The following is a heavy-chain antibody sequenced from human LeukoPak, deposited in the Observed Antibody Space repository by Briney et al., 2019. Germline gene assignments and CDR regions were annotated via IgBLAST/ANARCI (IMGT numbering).Heavy chain of an antibody. CDR3: AKVLWFGYPYAFDI. CDR1: GFTFSGSA. J-gene: IGHJ3*02. D-gene: IGHD3-10*01. Sequence: GGSLRLSCAASGFTFSGSAMHWVRQASGKGLEWVGRIRSKASSYATAYAASVKGRFTISRDNSKNTLYLQMNSLRAEDTAVYYCAKVLWFGYPYAFDIWGQGTMVTVSS. CDR2: IRSKASSYAT. V-gene: IGHV3-73*01.